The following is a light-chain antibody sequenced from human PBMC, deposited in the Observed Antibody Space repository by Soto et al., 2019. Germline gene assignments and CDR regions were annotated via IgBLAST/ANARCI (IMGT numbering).Light chain of an antibody. CDR2: SAS. J-gene: IGKJ1*01. Sequence: EIVMTQSPATLSMSPGERATLSCRASQSISNYLAWYQQKPGQAPRLLIYSASTRAAGIPARFSGSGSVTEFSLTISSLLSEDFAIYYCQQYDNWPPWTFGQGTRVELK. CDR3: QQYDNWPPWT. V-gene: IGKV3-15*01. CDR1: QSISNY.